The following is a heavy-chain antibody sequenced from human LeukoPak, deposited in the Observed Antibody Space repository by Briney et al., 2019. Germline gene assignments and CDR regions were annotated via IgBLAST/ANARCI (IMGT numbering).Heavy chain of an antibody. V-gene: IGHV3-33*01. D-gene: IGHD6-13*01. J-gene: IGHJ3*01. CDR2: IWFDGTEK. CDR3: ARAQPTSSWTGFNV. CDR1: GFTFSNSV. Sequence: GGSLRLSCAASGFTFSNSVMHWVRQAPGKGLEWVAIIWFDGTEKYYADSVKGRFTISRDNSKDALYLQMDSLGAEDTAFYYCARAQPTSSWTGFNVWGQGTMVTVSS.